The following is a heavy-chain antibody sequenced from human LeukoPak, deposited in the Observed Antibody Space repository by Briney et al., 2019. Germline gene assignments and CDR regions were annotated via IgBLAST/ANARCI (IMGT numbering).Heavy chain of an antibody. CDR2: IYTTGRT. J-gene: IGHJ4*02. CDR3: ARAGYTISSYRFDY. V-gene: IGHV4-4*07. Sequence: SETLSLNCSVSGGSINSYWWSWIRQPAGKGLEFIGRIYTTGRTNYNPSLKSRVSMSVDTPKKKFSLELRSVTAADTAVYFCARAGYTISSYRFDYGGQGALVTVSS. D-gene: IGHD3-16*02. CDR1: GGSINSYW.